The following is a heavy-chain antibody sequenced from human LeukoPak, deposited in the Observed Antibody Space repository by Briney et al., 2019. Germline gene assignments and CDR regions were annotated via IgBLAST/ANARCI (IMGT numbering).Heavy chain of an antibody. J-gene: IGHJ4*02. CDR3: ARARVRGADY. V-gene: IGHV4-31*03. Sequence: PSQTLSLTCIVSGGSISSGSDYWSWIRQHPGKGLEWIGYIFYTGSTNYNPSLKSRVTISVDTSKNQFSLKLSSVTAGDTAVYYCARARVRGADYWGQGTLVTVSS. CDR2: IFYTGST. CDR1: GGSISSGSDY. D-gene: IGHD3-10*01.